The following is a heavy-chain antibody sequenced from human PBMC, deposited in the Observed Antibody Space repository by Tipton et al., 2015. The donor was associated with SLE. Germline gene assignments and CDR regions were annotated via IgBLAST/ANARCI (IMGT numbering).Heavy chain of an antibody. J-gene: IGHJ4*02. Sequence: QLVQSGAEVKKPGESLRISCKGSGYSFTSYWISWVRQMPGKDLEWMGMIDPSDSYTNYSPSFQGHVTISADKSVSTAYVQWSSLKASDTAMYYCATGGDGYNFPYWGQGTLVTVSS. CDR2: IDPSDSYT. D-gene: IGHD5-24*01. CDR3: ATGGDGYNFPY. V-gene: IGHV5-10-1*01. CDR1: GYSFTSYW.